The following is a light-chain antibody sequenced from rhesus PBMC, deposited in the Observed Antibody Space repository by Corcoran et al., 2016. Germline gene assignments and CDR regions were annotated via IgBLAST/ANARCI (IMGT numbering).Light chain of an antibody. CDR1: QGITND. CDR2: EAS. J-gene: IGKJ2*01. Sequence: DIQMTQSPSSLSASVGDRVTITCRASQGITNDLAWYQQKPGETPKLLIYEASSLQSGIPSRFSGNGSGTYFTLTISSLQSEDFATYYCQHYYSTPYSFGQGTKVEIK. CDR3: QHYYSTPYS. V-gene: IGKV1-25*01.